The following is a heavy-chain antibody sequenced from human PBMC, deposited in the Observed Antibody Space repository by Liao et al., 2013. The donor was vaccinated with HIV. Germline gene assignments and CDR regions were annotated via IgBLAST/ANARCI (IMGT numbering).Heavy chain of an antibody. J-gene: IGHJ5*02. Sequence: QLQLQESGPGLVKPSETLSLTCTVSGGSISSSSYYWGWIRQPPGKGLEWIGSIYYSGSTYYNPSLKSRVTISVDTSKNQFSLKLSSVTAADTAVYYCARDRIVVVPAANWFDPGAREPWSPSPQ. CDR2: IYYSGST. V-gene: IGHV4-39*07. CDR3: ARDRIVVVPAANWFDP. CDR1: GGSISSSSYY. D-gene: IGHD2-2*01.